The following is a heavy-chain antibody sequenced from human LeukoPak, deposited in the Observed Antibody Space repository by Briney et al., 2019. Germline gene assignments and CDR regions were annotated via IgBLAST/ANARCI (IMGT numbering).Heavy chain of an antibody. J-gene: IGHJ4*02. V-gene: IGHV4-28*05. Sequence: SETLPLTCAVSGYSITSSSWWGWIRQPPGKGLEWIGYIYHSGTIYYNPSLQSRVTMSVDTSKNQFSLKLSSVTAVDTAVYYCARKENVYYYFDYWGQGTLVTVSS. CDR3: ARKENVYYYFDY. CDR2: IYHSGTI. D-gene: IGHD3-10*01. CDR1: GYSITSSSW.